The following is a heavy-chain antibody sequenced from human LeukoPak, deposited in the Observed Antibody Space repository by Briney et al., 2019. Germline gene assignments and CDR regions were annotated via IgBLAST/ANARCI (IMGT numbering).Heavy chain of an antibody. CDR1: GFTFSDYY. V-gene: IGHV3-11*01. Sequence: PGGSLRLSCAASGFTFSDYYMSWIRQAPGKGLEWVSYISSSGSTIYYADSVKGRFTISRDNAKNSLYLQMNSLRAEDTAVYYCARERQYSSNWFKPSFYFDCWGQGTLVTVSS. CDR3: ARERQYSSNWFKPSFYFDC. CDR2: ISSSGSTI. D-gene: IGHD6-13*01. J-gene: IGHJ4*02.